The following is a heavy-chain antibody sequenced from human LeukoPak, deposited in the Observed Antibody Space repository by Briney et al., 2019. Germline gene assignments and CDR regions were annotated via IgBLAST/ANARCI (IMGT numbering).Heavy chain of an antibody. Sequence: GGTLRLSCAASGFTFSSYGMSWVRQAPGKGLEWVSAISGSGGSTYYADSVKGRFIISRDNSKNTLYLQMNSLRAEDTAVYYCAKFALRYCSGGSCHPFDYWGQGTLVTVSS. CDR1: GFTFSSYG. CDR3: AKFALRYCSGGSCHPFDY. J-gene: IGHJ4*02. D-gene: IGHD2-15*01. V-gene: IGHV3-23*01. CDR2: ISGSGGST.